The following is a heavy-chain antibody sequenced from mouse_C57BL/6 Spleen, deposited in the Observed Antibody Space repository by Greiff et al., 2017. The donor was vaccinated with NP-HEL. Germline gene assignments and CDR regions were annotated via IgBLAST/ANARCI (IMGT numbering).Heavy chain of an antibody. CDR3: ARRPYGSSNYYAMDY. J-gene: IGHJ4*01. CDR2: ISSGSSTI. Sequence: EVKVVESGGGLVKPGGSLKLSCAASGFTFSDHGMHWVRQAPEKGLEWVAYISSGSSTIYYADTVKGRFTISRDNAKNTLFLQMTSLRSEDTAMYYCARRPYGSSNYYAMDYWGQGTSVTVSS. CDR1: GFTFSDHG. V-gene: IGHV5-17*01. D-gene: IGHD1-1*01.